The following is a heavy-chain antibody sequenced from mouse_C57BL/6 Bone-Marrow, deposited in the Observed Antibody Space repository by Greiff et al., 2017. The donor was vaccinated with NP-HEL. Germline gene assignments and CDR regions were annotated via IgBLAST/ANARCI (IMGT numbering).Heavy chain of an antibody. CDR2: SRNKANDYTT. Sequence: EVMLVESGGGLVQSGRSLRLSCATSGFTFSDFYMEWVRQAPGKGLEWIAASRNKANDYTTEYSASVKGRFIVSRDTSQSILYLQMNALRAEDTAIDYCARDEGELTGFAYWGQGTLVTVSA. CDR1: GFTFSDFY. V-gene: IGHV7-1*01. J-gene: IGHJ3*01. D-gene: IGHD4-1*01. CDR3: ARDEGELTGFAY.